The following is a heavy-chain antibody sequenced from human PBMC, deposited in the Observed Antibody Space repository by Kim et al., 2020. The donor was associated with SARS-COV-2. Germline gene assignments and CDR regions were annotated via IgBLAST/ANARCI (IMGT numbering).Heavy chain of an antibody. V-gene: IGHV3-33*05. CDR3: ARRVGIELWLISTEWY. Sequence: GGSLRLSCAASGFTFSSYGMHWVRQAPGKGLEWVAFISYDGSNKYYADSVKGRFTISRDNSKNTLYLQMNSLRAEDTAVYYCARRVGIELWLISTEWY. CDR2: ISYDGSNK. CDR1: GFTFSSYG. J-gene: IGHJ2*01. D-gene: IGHD5-18*01.